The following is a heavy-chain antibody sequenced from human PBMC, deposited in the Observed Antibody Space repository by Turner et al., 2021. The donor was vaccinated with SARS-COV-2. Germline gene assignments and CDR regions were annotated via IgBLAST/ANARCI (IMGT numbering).Heavy chain of an antibody. CDR3: ARQVSILGRWLAPFDS. D-gene: IGHD6-19*01. J-gene: IGHJ4*02. CDR2: FFYSGST. Sequence: QLQLQESGPGLVKPSETLSLTCTVSSGSISSSAYYWGWIRQPPGKGLEWIGSFFYSGSTYYSPSLKSRITISVDTSKNQFSLNLSSVTAADTAVYYCARQVSILGRWLAPFDSWDQGTLVTVSS. V-gene: IGHV4-39*01. CDR1: SGSISSSAYY.